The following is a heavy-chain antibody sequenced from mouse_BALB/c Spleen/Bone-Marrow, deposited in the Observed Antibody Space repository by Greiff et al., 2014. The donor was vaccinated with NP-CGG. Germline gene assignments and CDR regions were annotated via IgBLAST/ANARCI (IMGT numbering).Heavy chain of an antibody. Sequence: EVKLVESGGGLVKPGGSLKLSCTASGFTFSDYYMYWVRQTPEKRLEWVAAISDGGNYTFNPDSVKGRFTISRDNAKNNLYLQISSLKSEDTAIYFCARAGEENGGFDYWGQGTSVTVSS. CDR2: ISDGGNYT. V-gene: IGHV5-4*02. J-gene: IGHJ4*01. CDR3: ARAGEENGGFDY. CDR1: GFTFSDYY.